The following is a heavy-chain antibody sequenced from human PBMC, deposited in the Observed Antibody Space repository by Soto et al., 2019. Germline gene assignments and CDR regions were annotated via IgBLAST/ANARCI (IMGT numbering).Heavy chain of an antibody. CDR3: ARDRVMLTFGGASEEWGIDS. V-gene: IGHV4-34*09. Sequence: TLSLTCAVYGGSFSGYYWTWIRQPPGTGLEWIGEINHSGSTNYNPSLKSRVTISVDTSKNQFSLKLNSVTAADTAVYYCARDRVMLTFGGASEEWGIDSWGPGTLVTVSS. D-gene: IGHD3-16*01. CDR2: INHSGST. CDR1: GGSFSGYY. J-gene: IGHJ4*02.